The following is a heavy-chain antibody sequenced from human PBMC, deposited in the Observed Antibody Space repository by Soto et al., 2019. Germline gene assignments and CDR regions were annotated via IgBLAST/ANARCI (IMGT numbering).Heavy chain of an antibody. CDR2: IYHSGST. V-gene: IGHV4-4*02. CDR3: AKNYYYYYGMDV. CDR1: GGSISGSNL. J-gene: IGHJ6*02. Sequence: SETLSLTCAVSGGSISGSNLWSWVRQPPGKGLEWIGEIYHSGSTNYNPSLKSRVTISVDKSKNQFSLKLSSVTAADTAVYYCAKNYYYYYGMDVWGQGTTVTVSS.